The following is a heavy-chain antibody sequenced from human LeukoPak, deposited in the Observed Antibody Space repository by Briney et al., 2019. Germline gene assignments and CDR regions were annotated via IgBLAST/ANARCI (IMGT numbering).Heavy chain of an antibody. CDR1: NYVFKNYG. CDR3: ARDFRSSWEVTLDL. Sequence: ASVKVSCKASNYVFKNYGITWVRQAPGQGLEWLGWISTNSGNTNFAEKVRGRVSMTTDTSAATAFLELGSLTSDDTAVYYCARDFRSSWEVTLDLWGQGTLVSVSS. V-gene: IGHV1-18*01. J-gene: IGHJ5*02. D-gene: IGHD1-26*01. CDR2: ISTNSGNT.